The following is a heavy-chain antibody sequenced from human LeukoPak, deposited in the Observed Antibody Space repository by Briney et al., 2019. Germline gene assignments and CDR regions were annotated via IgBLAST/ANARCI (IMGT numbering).Heavy chain of an antibody. CDR2: ISSSSSYI. CDR1: GFTFSSYS. J-gene: IGHJ4*02. Sequence: GGSLRLSCAASGFTFSSYSMNWVRKAPGKGLEWVSSISSSSSYIYYADSVKGRFTISRDNAKNSLYLQMNSLRAEDTAVYYCAKDLGSSPTHDWGQGTLVTVSS. CDR3: AKDLGSSPTHD. V-gene: IGHV3-21*01. D-gene: IGHD6-6*01.